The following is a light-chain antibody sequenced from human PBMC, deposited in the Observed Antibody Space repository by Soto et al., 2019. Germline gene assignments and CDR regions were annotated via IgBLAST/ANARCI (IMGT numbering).Light chain of an antibody. Sequence: PGEGATLSCRASQRIAISLAWYQQRSGQSPRLLIYDTFNRAPGIPDRFSGSGSGTDFTLTISSLEPEDFAVYYCQQRATWPWTFGQGTTVEIK. CDR3: QQRATWPWT. CDR1: QRIAIS. J-gene: IGKJ1*01. CDR2: DTF. V-gene: IGKV3-11*01.